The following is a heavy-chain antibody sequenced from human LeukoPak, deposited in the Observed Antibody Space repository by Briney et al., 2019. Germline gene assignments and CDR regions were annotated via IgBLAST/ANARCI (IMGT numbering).Heavy chain of an antibody. CDR2: IHYSGST. J-gene: IGHJ4*02. D-gene: IGHD1-26*01. V-gene: IGHV4-59*11. CDR1: GGSISSHF. CDR3: ARDGYSGSSLFDY. Sequence: SETLSRNCTVSGGSISSHFWSWIRQPPGKGLEWIGYIHYSGSTNYNPSLKSRVTISVDTSKNQFSLKLSSVTAADTAVYYCARDGYSGSSLFDYWGQGTLVTVSS.